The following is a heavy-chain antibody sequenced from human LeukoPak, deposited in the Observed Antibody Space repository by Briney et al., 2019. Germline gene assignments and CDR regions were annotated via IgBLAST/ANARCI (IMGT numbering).Heavy chain of an antibody. CDR3: ARDYVGVAGTFDY. CDR2: VNHGGST. J-gene: IGHJ4*02. CDR1: GGSFSGYY. V-gene: IGHV4-34*01. D-gene: IGHD6-19*01. Sequence: ETLSLTCAVYGGSFSGYYWSWIRQPPGKGLEWIGEVNHGGSTNYNPSLKSRVTISIDTSKNQFSLKLSSVTAADTAVYYCARDYVGVAGTFDYWGQGTLVTVSS.